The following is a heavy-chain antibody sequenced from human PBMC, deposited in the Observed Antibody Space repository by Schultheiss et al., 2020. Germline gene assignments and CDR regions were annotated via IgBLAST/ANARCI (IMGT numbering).Heavy chain of an antibody. Sequence: ASVKVSCKTSGYTFSSYAMHWVRQAPGQRLEWMGWINAGDGNTKYSQKFQDRVTITRDTSASTTYMELNSLRSEDTAVYYCARHFYDNSGYWNFWGQGTLVTVSS. CDR3: ARHFYDNSGYWNF. V-gene: IGHV1-3*01. D-gene: IGHD3-22*01. J-gene: IGHJ4*02. CDR1: GYTFSSYA. CDR2: INAGDGNT.